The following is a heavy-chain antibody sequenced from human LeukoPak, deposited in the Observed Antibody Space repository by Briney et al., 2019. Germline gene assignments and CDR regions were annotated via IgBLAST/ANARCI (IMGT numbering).Heavy chain of an antibody. D-gene: IGHD3-10*01. J-gene: IGHJ6*03. CDR1: GYTFTSYY. Sequence: ASVKVSCKASGYTFTSYYMHWVRQAPGRGLEWMGWINPNSGGTNSAQKFQGRVTMTRDTSISTAYMELRSLRSDDTAVYYCARVGMVRGVTLADYYYYYYMDVWGKGTTVTISS. CDR3: ARVGMVRGVTLADYYYYYYMDV. V-gene: IGHV1-2*02. CDR2: INPNSGGT.